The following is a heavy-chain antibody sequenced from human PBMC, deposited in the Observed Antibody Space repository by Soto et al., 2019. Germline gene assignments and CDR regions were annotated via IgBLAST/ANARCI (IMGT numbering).Heavy chain of an antibody. CDR2: IMPIFRTP. CDR1: GGTFSNSA. V-gene: IGHV1-69*12. CDR3: ARDKDQLQLGGNYYYILDV. Sequence: QVQLEQSGAEVTKPGSSVKVSCKASGGTFSNSAISWVRQAPGQGLEWMGGIMPIFRTPDYAQKFQGRVTLTADESTSTAYMELSGLRSDDTAVYYCARDKDQLQLGGNYYYILDVWGQGTTVTVSS. J-gene: IGHJ6*02. D-gene: IGHD5-12*01.